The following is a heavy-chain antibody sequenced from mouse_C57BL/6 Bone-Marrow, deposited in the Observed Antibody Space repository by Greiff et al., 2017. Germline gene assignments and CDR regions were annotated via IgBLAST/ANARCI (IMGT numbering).Heavy chain of an antibody. CDR1: GFTFSSYG. Sequence: EVKLMESGGDLVKPGGSLKLSCAASGFTFSSYGMSWVRQTPDKRLEWVATISSGGSYTYYPDHVKGRFTISRDNAKNTLYLQVSSLKSEDTAMYYGARQPACPDYYGSRSGFAYWGQGTLVTVSA. D-gene: IGHD1-1*01. J-gene: IGHJ3*01. CDR3: ARQPACPDYYGSRSGFAY. V-gene: IGHV5-6*01. CDR2: ISSGGSYT.